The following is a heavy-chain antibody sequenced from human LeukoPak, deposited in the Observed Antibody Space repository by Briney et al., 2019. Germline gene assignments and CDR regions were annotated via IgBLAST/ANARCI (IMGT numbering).Heavy chain of an antibody. V-gene: IGHV4-4*07. CDR1: GGSISSYY. J-gene: IGHJ4*02. Sequence: PSETLSLTCSVSGGSISSYYWSWIRQPAGKQPEWIGRMYTSGSTYYNPSLKSRVTMSADTSKNQFSLKLTSVTAADTSVYYCAGEGGPGGDYGSIDSWGQGTLVTVSS. D-gene: IGHD4-17*01. CDR3: AGEGGPGGDYGSIDS. CDR2: MYTSGST.